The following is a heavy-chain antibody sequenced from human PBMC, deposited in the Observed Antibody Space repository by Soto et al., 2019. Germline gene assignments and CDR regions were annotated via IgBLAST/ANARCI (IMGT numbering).Heavy chain of an antibody. J-gene: IGHJ6*01. CDR1: GYSFSSYW. D-gene: IGHD1-1*01. CDR3: ARVDWNDCYYYHGMDV. CDR2: IYPGDSDT. Sequence: GESLKISCKGSGYSFSSYWIGWVRQMPGQGLEWMGIIYPGDSDTRYSPSFQGQVTISADRSVRTAFLEWNSLKASDTAMYFCARVDWNDCYYYHGMDVWGQGTTVTVS. V-gene: IGHV5-51*01.